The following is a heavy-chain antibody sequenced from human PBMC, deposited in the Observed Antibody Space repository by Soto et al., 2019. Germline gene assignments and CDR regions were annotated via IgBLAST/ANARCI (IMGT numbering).Heavy chain of an antibody. V-gene: IGHV1-2*02. CDR1: GHTFTDYY. D-gene: IGHD3-22*01. CDR3: SRKKFDYDTSAYYVFDY. CDR2: VNPDSGGT. Sequence: GASVKVSCKASGHTFTDYYMHWVRQAPGQGLEWMGWVNPDSGGTYYAQNYQGRVTMTRDTSITTAYMELSRLRSDDTAVYFCSRKKFDYDTSAYYVFDYCGQGPLVTVYS. J-gene: IGHJ4*02.